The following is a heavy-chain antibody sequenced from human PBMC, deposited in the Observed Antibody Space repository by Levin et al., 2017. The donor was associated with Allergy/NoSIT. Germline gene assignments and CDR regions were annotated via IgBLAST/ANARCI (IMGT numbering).Heavy chain of an antibody. V-gene: IGHV5-51*01. CDR3: ARPRRDLRDLLLGSYTSEWSQ. CDR1: GYSFSNYW. Sequence: GESLKISCRDSGYSFSNYWIGWVRQMPGKGLEWMVIIYPGDSDTRYSPSFQGHVTIPADKPISTAYLQWSSLKASDTAMFYCARPRRDLRDLLLGSYTSEWSQWGQGALVAVSS. CDR2: IYPGDSDT. J-gene: IGHJ4*02. D-gene: IGHD3-9*01.